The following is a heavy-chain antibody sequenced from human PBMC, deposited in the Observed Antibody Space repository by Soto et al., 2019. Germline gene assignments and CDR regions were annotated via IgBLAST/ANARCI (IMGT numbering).Heavy chain of an antibody. CDR2: IYPGDSDT. CDR3: TSRAGTITKPYYSYFVD. D-gene: IGHD1-7*01. J-gene: IGHJ6*03. Sequence: GESLKISCKGSGYNFGSKWIGWARQMPGKGLEWMGIIYPGDSDTRYSPSFQGQVTISADKSINTAYLQWSSLKASDTALYYCTSRAGTITKPYYSYFVDWAKGTTVTVSS. CDR1: GYNFGSKW. V-gene: IGHV5-51*01.